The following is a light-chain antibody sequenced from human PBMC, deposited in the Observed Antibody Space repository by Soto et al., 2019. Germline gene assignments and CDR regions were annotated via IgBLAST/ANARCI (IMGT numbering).Light chain of an antibody. CDR3: SSYISSSTWV. CDR1: SSDVGGYDY. CDR2: GVT. J-gene: IGLJ3*02. V-gene: IGLV2-14*01. Sequence: QSALTQPASVSGSPGQSITISCSGTSSDVGGYDYVSWYQQLPGKAPKLIIYGVTNRPSGVSNRFSGSKSGNTASLSISGLQAEDEADYYCSSYISSSTWVFGGGTKVTVL.